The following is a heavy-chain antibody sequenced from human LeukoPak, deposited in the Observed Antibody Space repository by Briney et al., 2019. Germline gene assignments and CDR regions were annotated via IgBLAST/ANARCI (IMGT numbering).Heavy chain of an antibody. CDR3: AGKYCSSTSCYLPYYYYYGMDV. CDR1: GGSISSYY. J-gene: IGHJ6*02. V-gene: IGHV4-59*01. D-gene: IGHD2-2*01. CDR2: IYYSGST. Sequence: SETLSLTCTVSGGSISSYYWSWIRQPPGKGLEWIGYIYYSGSTNYNPSLKSRVTISVDTSKNQFSLKLSSVTAADTAVYYCAGKYCSSTSCYLPYYYYYGMDVWGQGTTVTVSS.